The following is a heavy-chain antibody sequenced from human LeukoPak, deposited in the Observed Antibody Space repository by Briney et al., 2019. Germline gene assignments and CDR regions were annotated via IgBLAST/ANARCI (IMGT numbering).Heavy chain of an antibody. V-gene: IGHV3-7*01. CDR1: GLTFTDFW. Sequence: GGSLRLSCAASGLTFTDFWMNWVRLAPGRGLEWVANIKPDGSEKYYVDSVKGRFAISRDNAKNEVYLEMNSLRAEDTGVCYCSGRDSSRSPRAYWGQGTLVSVSS. CDR3: SGRDSSRSPRAY. D-gene: IGHD2-2*01. CDR2: IKPDGSEK. J-gene: IGHJ4*02.